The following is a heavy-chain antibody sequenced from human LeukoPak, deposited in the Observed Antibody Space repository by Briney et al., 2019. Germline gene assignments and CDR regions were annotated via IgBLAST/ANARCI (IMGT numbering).Heavy chain of an antibody. V-gene: IGHV1-18*01. CDR2: ISAYNGNT. CDR1: GYTFTSYG. CDR3: ARTVGDWGTLLHGLNDY. J-gene: IGHJ4*02. D-gene: IGHD3-16*01. Sequence: ASVKVSCKASGYTFTSYGISWVRQAPGQGLEWVGWISAYNGNTNYAQKLQGRVTMTTDTSTSTAYMELRSLRSDDTAVYYCARTVGDWGTLLHGLNDYWGQGTLVTVSS.